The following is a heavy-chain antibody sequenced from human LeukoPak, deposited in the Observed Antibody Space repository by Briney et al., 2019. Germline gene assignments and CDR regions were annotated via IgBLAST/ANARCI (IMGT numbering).Heavy chain of an antibody. CDR1: GGTFSSYA. CDR2: IIPIFGTA. CDR3: ARARSWPRDAFDI. Sequence: ASVKVSCKASGGTFSSYAISWVRQAPGQGLEWMGGIIPIFGTANYAQKFRGRVTITADESTSTAYMELSSLRSEDTAVYYCARARSWPRDAFDIWGQGTMVTVSS. J-gene: IGHJ3*02. V-gene: IGHV1-69*13. D-gene: IGHD6-13*01.